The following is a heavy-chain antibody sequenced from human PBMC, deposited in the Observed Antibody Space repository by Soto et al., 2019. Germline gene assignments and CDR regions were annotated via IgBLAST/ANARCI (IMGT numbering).Heavy chain of an antibody. CDR2: IYHSGST. V-gene: IGHV4-4*02. J-gene: IGHJ5*02. Sequence: QVQLQESGPGLVKPSGTLSLTCAVSGGSISSSNWWSWVRQPPGKGLEWIGEIYHSGSTNYNPSLKIRVTISVDKSKNQFSLKLSSVTAADTAVYYCASQLITMVRGIHNNWFDPWGQGTLVTVSS. CDR3: ASQLITMVRGIHNNWFDP. CDR1: GGSISSSNW. D-gene: IGHD3-10*01.